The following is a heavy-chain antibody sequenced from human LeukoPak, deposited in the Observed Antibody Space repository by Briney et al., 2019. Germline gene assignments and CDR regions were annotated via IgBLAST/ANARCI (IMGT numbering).Heavy chain of an antibody. J-gene: IGHJ5*02. V-gene: IGHV4-4*02. CDR1: GGSISSSDW. D-gene: IGHD4-17*01. Sequence: SSGTLSLTCAVSGGSISSSDWWSWVRQPPGKGLEWIGEINHSGSTNYNPSLKSRVTISVDTSKNQFSLKLSSVTAADTAVYSCARGLTTVTTFNWFDPWGQGTLVAVSS. CDR3: ARGLTTVTTFNWFDP. CDR2: INHSGST.